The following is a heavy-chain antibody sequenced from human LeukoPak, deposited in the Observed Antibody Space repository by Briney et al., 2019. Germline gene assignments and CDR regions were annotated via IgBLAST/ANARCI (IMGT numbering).Heavy chain of an antibody. V-gene: IGHV4-34*01. CDR2: INHSGST. CDR1: GGSFSGYY. D-gene: IGHD3-3*01. Sequence: SETLSLTCAVYGGSFSGYYWSWIRQPPGKGLEWIGEINHSGSTNYNPSLKSRVTISVDTSKNQFSLKLSSVTAADTAVYYCARGVTIVGVEINYYYYMDVWGKGTTVTVSS. CDR3: ARGVTIVGVEINYYYYMDV. J-gene: IGHJ6*03.